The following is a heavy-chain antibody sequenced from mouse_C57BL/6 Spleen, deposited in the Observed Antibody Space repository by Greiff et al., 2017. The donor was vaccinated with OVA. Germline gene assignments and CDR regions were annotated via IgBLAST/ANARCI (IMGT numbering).Heavy chain of an antibody. CDR2: INPSTGGT. CDR3: ARTRQLRLPFDY. D-gene: IGHD3-2*02. CDR1: GYSFTGYY. J-gene: IGHJ2*01. V-gene: IGHV1-42*01. Sequence: VQLQQSGPELVKPGASVKISCKASGYSFTGYYMNWVKQSPEKSLEWIGEINPSTGGTTYNQKFKAKATLTVDKSSSTAYMQLKSLTSEDSAVYFCARTRQLRLPFDYWGQGTTLTVSS.